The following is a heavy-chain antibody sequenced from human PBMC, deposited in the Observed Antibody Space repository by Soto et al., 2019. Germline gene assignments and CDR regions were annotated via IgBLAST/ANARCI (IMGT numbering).Heavy chain of an antibody. V-gene: IGHV1-69*13. Sequence: SVKLSCTSSGVTFSSYAISWVRQAPGQGLEWMGGIIPIVGTANYAQKFQGRVTITADESTSTAYMELSSLRSEDTAVYYGARGYSHGYVGYWGQGNLVTVYS. D-gene: IGHD5-18*01. J-gene: IGHJ4*02. CDR2: IIPIVGTA. CDR1: GVTFSSYA. CDR3: ARGYSHGYVGY.